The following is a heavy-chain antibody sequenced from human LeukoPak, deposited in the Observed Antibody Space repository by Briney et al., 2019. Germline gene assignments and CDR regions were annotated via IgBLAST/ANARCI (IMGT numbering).Heavy chain of an antibody. CDR3: ARDLVTVTKGFDI. Sequence: SETLSLTCAASDDSFSSHYWTWIRQPPGKGLEWIGYISYIGSTNYNPSLKSRVTISIDTSKNQFSLKLSSVTAADTAVYYCARDLVTVTKGFDIWGQGTMVSVSS. CDR1: DDSFSSHY. CDR2: ISYIGST. V-gene: IGHV4-59*11. J-gene: IGHJ3*02. D-gene: IGHD4-17*01.